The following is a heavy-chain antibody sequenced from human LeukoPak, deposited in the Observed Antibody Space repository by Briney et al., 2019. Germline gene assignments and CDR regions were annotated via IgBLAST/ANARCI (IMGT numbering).Heavy chain of an antibody. CDR2: ISGSGGST. Sequence: GGSLRLSCAASGFTFSSYAMSWVRQAPGKGLEWVSAISGSGGSTYYVDSVKGRFTISRDNSKNTLYLQMNSLRAEDTAVYYCAKEVLVVVVPAANGFDPWGQGTLVTVSS. V-gene: IGHV3-23*01. D-gene: IGHD2-2*01. J-gene: IGHJ5*02. CDR1: GFTFSSYA. CDR3: AKEVLVVVVPAANGFDP.